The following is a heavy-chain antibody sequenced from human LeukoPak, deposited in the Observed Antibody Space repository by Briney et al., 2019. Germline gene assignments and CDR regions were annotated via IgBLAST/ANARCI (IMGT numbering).Heavy chain of an antibody. V-gene: IGHV1-2*02. CDR2: INPNSGGT. CDR3: ARGMRYFDWLLRIDAFDI. CDR1: GYTFHGYY. D-gene: IGHD3-9*01. J-gene: IGHJ3*02. Sequence: ASVKVSCKASGYTFHGYYMHWVRQAPGQGLEWMGWINPNSGGTNYAQKFQGRVTMTRDTSISTAYMELSRLRSDDTAVYYCARGMRYFDWLLRIDAFDIWGQGTMVTVSS.